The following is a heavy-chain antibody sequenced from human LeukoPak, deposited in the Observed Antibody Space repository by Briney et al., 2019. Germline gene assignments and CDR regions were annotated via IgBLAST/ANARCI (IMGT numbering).Heavy chain of an antibody. Sequence: SGPVLVKPTETLTLTCTVSGFSLSNARMGVSWVRQPPGKALEWLAHIFSNDEKSCSTSLKSRLTISKDTSKSQVVLTMTNMDPVDTATYYCARISWGSGYWYFDLWGRGTLVTVSS. CDR3: ARISWGSGYWYFDL. D-gene: IGHD3-16*01. V-gene: IGHV2-26*01. CDR2: IFSNDEK. J-gene: IGHJ2*01. CDR1: GFSLSNARMG.